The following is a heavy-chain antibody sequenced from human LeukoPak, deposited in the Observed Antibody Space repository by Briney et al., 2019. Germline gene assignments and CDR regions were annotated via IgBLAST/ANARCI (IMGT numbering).Heavy chain of an antibody. Sequence: SETLSLTCTVSGDSISSSYWSWIRQIPGKGLEWIGHIYYSGSTNYNPSLKSRVTISVDTSKNQFSLKLSSVTAADTAVYFCARSAAGLSYGMDVWGQGTTVTVSS. CDR3: ARSAAGLSYGMDV. D-gene: IGHD6-13*01. CDR1: GDSISSSY. V-gene: IGHV4-59*08. CDR2: IYYSGST. J-gene: IGHJ6*02.